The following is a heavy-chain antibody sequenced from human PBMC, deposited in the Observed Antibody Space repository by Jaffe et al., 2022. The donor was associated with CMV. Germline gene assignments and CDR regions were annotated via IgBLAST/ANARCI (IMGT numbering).Heavy chain of an antibody. D-gene: IGHD1-20*01. CDR3: ARASYNVGCCSFDS. CDR2: IYSAGTT. Sequence: EVQLVETGGGLIQPGGSLRLSCAASGFTVSSNYMTWVRQAPGKGLEWVSIIYSAGTTYYADSVKGRFTISRDSSKNTLSLQMNALRAEDTAVYYCARASYNVGCCSFDSWGQGTLVTVSS. J-gene: IGHJ4*02. CDR1: GFTVSSNY. V-gene: IGHV3-53*02.